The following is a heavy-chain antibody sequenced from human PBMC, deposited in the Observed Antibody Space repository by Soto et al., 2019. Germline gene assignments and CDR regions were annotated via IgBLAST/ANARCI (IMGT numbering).Heavy chain of an antibody. D-gene: IGHD2-8*01. J-gene: IGHJ6*03. CDR3: AKHVLIFYYYYYMDV. CDR2: ISGSGGST. CDR1: GFTFSSYA. Sequence: EVQLLESGGGLVQPGGSLRLSCAASGFTFSSYAMSWVRQAPGKGLEWVSAISGSGGSTYYADSVKGRFTISRDNSKNPLYLQMNRLRAEDTAVYYCAKHVLIFYYYYYMDVWGKGTTVTVSS. V-gene: IGHV3-23*01.